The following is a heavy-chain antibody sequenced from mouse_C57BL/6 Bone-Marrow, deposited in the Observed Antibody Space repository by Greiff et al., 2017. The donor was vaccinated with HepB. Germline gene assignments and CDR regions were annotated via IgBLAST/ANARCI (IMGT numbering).Heavy chain of an antibody. D-gene: IGHD1-1*01. CDR1: GFSLTSYA. CDR2: IWTGGGT. Sequence: VQGVESGPGLVAPSQSLSITCTVSGFSLTSYAISWVRQPPGKGLEWLGVIWTGGGTNYNSALKSRLSISKDNSKSQVFLKMNSLQTDDTARYYCARTGGSSYVSYWYFDVWGTGTTVTVSS. CDR3: ARTGGSSYVSYWYFDV. V-gene: IGHV2-9-1*01. J-gene: IGHJ1*03.